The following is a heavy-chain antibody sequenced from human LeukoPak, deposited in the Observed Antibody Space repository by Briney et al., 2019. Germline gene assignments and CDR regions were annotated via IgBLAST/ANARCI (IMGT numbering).Heavy chain of an antibody. V-gene: IGHV3-21*01. CDR1: GFTFRSYT. CDR2: ISSSSSYI. CDR3: ARSLSTTVTTAFNI. J-gene: IGHJ3*02. Sequence: GGSLRLSCAASGFTFRSYTMNWVRQAPGKGLEWVSSISSSSSYIYYADSVKGRFTIPRDNANNSLYLQMDSLRAEDTAVYYCARSLSTTVTTAFNIWGQGTMVTVSS. D-gene: IGHD4-17*01.